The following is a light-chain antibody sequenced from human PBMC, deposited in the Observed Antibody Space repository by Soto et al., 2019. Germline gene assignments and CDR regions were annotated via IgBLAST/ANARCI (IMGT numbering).Light chain of an antibody. CDR1: QSVSSY. J-gene: IGKJ4*01. Sequence: EIVLTQSPATLSLSPGERATLSCRASQSVSSYLAWYQQKPGQAPRLVIHDASSRATGIPARFSGSGSGTDFTLTISSLEPEDFAVYYCQQRSNWLTFGGGTKVDIK. CDR2: DAS. V-gene: IGKV3-11*01. CDR3: QQRSNWLT.